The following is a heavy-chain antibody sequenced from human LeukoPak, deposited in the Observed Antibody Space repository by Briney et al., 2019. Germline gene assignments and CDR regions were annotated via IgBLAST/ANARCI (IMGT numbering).Heavy chain of an antibody. J-gene: IGHJ4*02. CDR2: IKQDGSEK. CDR1: GFTFSNAW. Sequence: PGGSLRLSCAASGFTFSNAWMSWVRQAPGKGLEWVANIKQDGSEKYYVDSVKGRFTISRDNAKNSLYLQMNSLRAEDTAVYYCARDYLLRIGGELHWGQGTLVTVSS. CDR3: ARDYLLRIGGELH. V-gene: IGHV3-7*04. D-gene: IGHD1-26*01.